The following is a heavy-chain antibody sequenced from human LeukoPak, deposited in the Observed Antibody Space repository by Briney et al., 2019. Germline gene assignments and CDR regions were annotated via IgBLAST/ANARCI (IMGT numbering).Heavy chain of an antibody. V-gene: IGHV3-23*05. CDR3: AKGGRSSSGLGD. D-gene: IGHD3-22*01. J-gene: IGHJ4*02. Sequence: GGSLRLSCAASGFMFSRYAMSWVRQAPGKGLEWVSSISTDTDTYYSDSVQGRFRNFKDNSKNPQYQQNNKLRGEGNAVYYWAKGGRSSSGLGDWGQGTLVTVSS. CDR1: GFMFSRYA. CDR2: SISTDTDT.